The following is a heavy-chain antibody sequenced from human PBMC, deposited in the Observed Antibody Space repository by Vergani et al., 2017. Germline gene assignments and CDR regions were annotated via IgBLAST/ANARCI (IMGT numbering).Heavy chain of an antibody. Sequence: QLQLQESGPGLVKPSETLSLTCTVSGGSISSSSYYWGWIRQPPGKGLEWIGSIYYSGSTYYNPSLTSRVTISVDTSKNQFSLKLSSVTAADTAVYYCARAHIVVVVAANWFDPWGQGTLVTVSS. D-gene: IGHD2-15*01. CDR3: ARAHIVVVVAANWFDP. CDR1: GGSISSSSYY. V-gene: IGHV4-39*07. J-gene: IGHJ5*02. CDR2: IYYSGST.